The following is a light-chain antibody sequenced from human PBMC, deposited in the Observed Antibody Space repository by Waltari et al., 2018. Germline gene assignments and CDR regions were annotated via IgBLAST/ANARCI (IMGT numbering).Light chain of an antibody. CDR3: SSYTSSSTLDVV. CDR2: DVS. V-gene: IGLV2-14*01. Sequence: QSALTQPASVSGSPGQSITISCTGTSSDVGGYNYVSWYQQHPGKAPKLMLYDVSKVPSGVANRFSGSKSCNTASLTISVLQAEDEADYYCSSYTSSSTLDVVFGGGTKLTVL. J-gene: IGLJ2*01. CDR1: SSDVGGYNY.